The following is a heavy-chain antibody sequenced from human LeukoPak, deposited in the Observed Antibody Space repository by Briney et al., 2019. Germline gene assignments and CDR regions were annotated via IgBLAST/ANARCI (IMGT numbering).Heavy chain of an antibody. D-gene: IGHD1-1*01. CDR3: AKGGISRSHFDY. J-gene: IGHJ4*02. CDR1: RFTFSSYG. V-gene: IGHV3-30*18. CDR2: ISYDGSNK. Sequence: PGGSLRLSCAASRFTFSSYGMHWVRQAPGKGLEWVAVISYDGSNKYYADSVKGRFTISRDNSKNTLYLQMNSLRAEDTAVYYCAKGGISRSHFDYWGQGTLVTVSS.